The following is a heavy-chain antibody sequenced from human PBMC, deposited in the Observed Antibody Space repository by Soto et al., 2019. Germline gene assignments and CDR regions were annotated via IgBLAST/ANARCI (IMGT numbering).Heavy chain of an antibody. CDR3: ARAPDSSSPNNAFDY. J-gene: IGHJ4*02. Sequence: SVKVSCKASGGAFSSYAISWVRQAPGQGLEWMGGIIPIFGTANYAQKFQGRVTITADESTSTAYMELSSLRSEDTAVYYCARAPDSSSPNNAFDYWGQGTLVTVSS. V-gene: IGHV1-69*13. CDR2: IIPIFGTA. CDR1: GGAFSSYA. D-gene: IGHD6-13*01.